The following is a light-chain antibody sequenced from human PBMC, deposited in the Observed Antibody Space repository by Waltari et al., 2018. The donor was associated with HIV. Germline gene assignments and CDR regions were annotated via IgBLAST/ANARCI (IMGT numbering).Light chain of an antibody. CDR2: EVS. CDR3: WSYTTSDTFV. CDR1: NTDVGAYNY. V-gene: IGLV2-14*01. Sequence: QSALTQPVSVSGSPGQSIAISCPGTNTDVGAYNYVSWFQHHPGKAPKLIIYEVSNRPSGGSNRFSGSKSGDTAFLTISGLQAEDEADYYCWSYTTSDTFVFGTGTKVTVL. J-gene: IGLJ1*01.